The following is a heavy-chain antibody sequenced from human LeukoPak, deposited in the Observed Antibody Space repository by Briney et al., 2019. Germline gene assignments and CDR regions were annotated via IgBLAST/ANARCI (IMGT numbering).Heavy chain of an antibody. CDR3: ARARSILIDY. J-gene: IGHJ4*02. D-gene: IGHD6-6*01. V-gene: IGHV3-9*01. CDR2: ISWNSGSI. Sequence: GGSLRLSCAASGFTFDDYAMHWVRHAPGKGLEWVSGISWNSGSIGYADSVKGRFTISRDNAKNSLYLQMNSLRAEDTAVYYCARARSILIDYWGQGTLVTVSS. CDR1: GFTFDDYA.